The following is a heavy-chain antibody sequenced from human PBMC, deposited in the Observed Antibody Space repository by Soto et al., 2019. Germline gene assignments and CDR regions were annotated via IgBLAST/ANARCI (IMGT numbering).Heavy chain of an antibody. D-gene: IGHD4-17*01. Sequence: GSLRLSCAASGFTFSSYEMNWVRQAPGKGLEWVSYISSSGSTIYYADSVKGRFTISRDNAKNSLYLQMNSLRAEDTAVYYCARGRFGGDYNGYYYFDMDVWGQGTTVTVSS. J-gene: IGHJ6*02. CDR2: ISSSGSTI. CDR3: ARGRFGGDYNGYYYFDMDV. V-gene: IGHV3-48*03. CDR1: GFTFSSYE.